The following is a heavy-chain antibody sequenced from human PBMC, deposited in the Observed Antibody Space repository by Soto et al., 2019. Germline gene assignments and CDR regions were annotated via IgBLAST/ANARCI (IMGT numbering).Heavy chain of an antibody. CDR1: GGSITSSEYY. Sequence: SETLSLTCTVSGGSITSSEYYWAWIRQPPGKGLEWIGYVYNSGSTNYNPSLKSRVTISEDTSKSQFSLKVNSMTAADTAVYYCARYRREAVAGYTLDNWGQGILVTVSS. CDR3: ARYRREAVAGYTLDN. CDR2: VYNSGST. V-gene: IGHV4-61*05. J-gene: IGHJ4*02. D-gene: IGHD6-13*01.